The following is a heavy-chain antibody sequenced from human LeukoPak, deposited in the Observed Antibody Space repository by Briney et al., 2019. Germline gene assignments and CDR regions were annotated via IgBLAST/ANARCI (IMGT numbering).Heavy chain of an antibody. CDR2: IKQDGSEK. J-gene: IGHJ5*02. Sequence: GGSLRLSCAASGFTFSNYAMSWVRQAPGKGLEWLANIKQDGSEKNYVDSVKGRFTISRDNTKNSLYLQMNSLRAEDTAVYYCARDMASATAAWGQGTLVTVSS. CDR1: GFTFSNYA. V-gene: IGHV3-7*01. CDR3: ARDMASATAA. D-gene: IGHD2-2*01.